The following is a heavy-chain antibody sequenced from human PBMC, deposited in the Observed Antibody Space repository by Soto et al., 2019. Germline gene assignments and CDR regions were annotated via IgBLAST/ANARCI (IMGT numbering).Heavy chain of an antibody. CDR3: ASSNIAAAGFYYYGMDV. CDR1: GGSFSGYY. V-gene: IGHV4-34*01. J-gene: IGHJ6*02. Sequence: SETLSLTCAVYGGSFSGYYWSWIRQPPGKGLEWIGEINHSGSTNYNPSLKSRVTISVDTSKNQFSLYLSSVTAADTAVYYCASSNIAAAGFYYYGMDVWGRGTTVTVSS. D-gene: IGHD6-13*01. CDR2: INHSGST.